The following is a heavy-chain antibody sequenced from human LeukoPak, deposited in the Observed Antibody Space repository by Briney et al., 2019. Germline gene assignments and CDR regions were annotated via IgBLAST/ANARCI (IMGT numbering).Heavy chain of an antibody. V-gene: IGHV3-9*01. J-gene: IGHJ4*02. Sequence: GGSLRLSCAASGFTFDDFAMHWVRQAPEKGLEWVSSISWNSGTLAYADSVKGRFTISRDNAKNSLYLQMNSLRAEDTALYYCAKDYIEYSSSSFWSYFDYWGQGTLVTVSS. D-gene: IGHD6-6*01. CDR1: GFTFDDFA. CDR2: ISWNSGTL. CDR3: AKDYIEYSSSSFWSYFDY.